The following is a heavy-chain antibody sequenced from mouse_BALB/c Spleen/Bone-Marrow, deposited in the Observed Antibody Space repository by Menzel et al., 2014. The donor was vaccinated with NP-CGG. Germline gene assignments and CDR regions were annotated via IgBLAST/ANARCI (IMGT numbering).Heavy chain of an antibody. CDR3: VRSRLRDWYFDV. J-gene: IGHJ1*01. V-gene: IGHV1S56*01. CDR2: IFPGDSTT. CDR1: GNTFTSYD. Sequence: QVQLQQSGVELVKPGASVKLSCKASGNTFTSYDINWVRQRPEQGLEWIGWIFPGDSTTKYNEKFKGKATLSTYKSSSTVHMQLGRLTSEDSAVYFCVRSRLRDWYFDVWGAGTTVTISS. D-gene: IGHD1-2*01.